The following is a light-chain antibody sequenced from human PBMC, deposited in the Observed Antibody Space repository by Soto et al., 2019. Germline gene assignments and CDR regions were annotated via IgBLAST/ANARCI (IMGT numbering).Light chain of an antibody. CDR3: QQYGNSLT. CDR2: GAS. V-gene: IGKV3-20*01. CDR1: QSVSSY. Sequence: ENVLTQSPGTLSLSPGERATLSCRASQSVSSYLAWYQQKPGQAPRFLIYGASTRPTGIPDRFSGSGSGTDFTLTISRLEPEDFAVYYCQQYGNSLTFGQGTRLEIK. J-gene: IGKJ5*01.